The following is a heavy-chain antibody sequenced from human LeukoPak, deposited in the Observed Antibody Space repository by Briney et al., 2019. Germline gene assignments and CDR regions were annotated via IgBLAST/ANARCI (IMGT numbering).Heavy chain of an antibody. V-gene: IGHV1-2*02. J-gene: IGHJ4*02. D-gene: IGHD1-26*01. Sequence: ASVKVSCKASGYTFTGYYMHWVRQAPGQGLGWMGWINPNSGGTNYAQKFQGRVTMTRDTSISTAYMELSRLRSDDTAVYYCARGRGSYEQYYFDYWGQGTLVTVSS. CDR3: ARGRGSYEQYYFDY. CDR2: INPNSGGT. CDR1: GYTFTGYY.